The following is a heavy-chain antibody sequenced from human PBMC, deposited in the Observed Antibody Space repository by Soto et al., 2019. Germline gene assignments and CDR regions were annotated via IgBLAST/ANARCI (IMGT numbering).Heavy chain of an antibody. CDR2: MNPNSGNT. CDR3: AREVGSRRRDY. Sequence: QVQLVQSGAGVKKPGASVKVSCKASGYTFTSYDINWVRQATGQGLEWMGWMNPNSGNTGYAQKFQGSVTMTTKTTISTADMELSSLRSEDTAGYYCAREVGSRRRDYWGQGTLVTVSS. J-gene: IGHJ4*02. V-gene: IGHV1-8*01. CDR1: GYTFTSYD. D-gene: IGHD1-26*01.